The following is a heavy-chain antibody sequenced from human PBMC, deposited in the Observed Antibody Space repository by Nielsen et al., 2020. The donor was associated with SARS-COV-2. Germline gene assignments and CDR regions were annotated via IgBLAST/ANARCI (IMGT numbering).Heavy chain of an antibody. V-gene: IGHV1-69*04. CDR2: IIPILGLA. CDR1: GGAFSSYT. Sequence: SVKVSCKASGGAFSSYTINWVRQAPGQGLEWMGRIIPILGLANYAHKFQGSVTITADKSTTTAYMELSSLRSEDTALYYCARDRSYYYDPEVGGAFDIWGQGTMVTVSS. J-gene: IGHJ3*02. D-gene: IGHD3-22*01. CDR3: ARDRSYYYDPEVGGAFDI.